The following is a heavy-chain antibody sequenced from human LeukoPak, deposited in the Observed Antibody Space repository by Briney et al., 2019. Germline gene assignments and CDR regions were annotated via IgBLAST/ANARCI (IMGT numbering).Heavy chain of an antibody. CDR3: SKKGQSEDYGKPA. CDR2: ISSSGGST. D-gene: IGHD4-17*01. J-gene: IGHJ5*02. Sequence: AGGSLRLSCAASGFTFSTYAMYWVRQAPGKGLECVSYISSSGGSTNYADSVKGRFTISRDNSKNTLYLEMNSLRAEDTARYYCSKKGQSEDYGKPAWGQGTLVTVSS. CDR1: GFTFSTYA. V-gene: IGHV3-23*01.